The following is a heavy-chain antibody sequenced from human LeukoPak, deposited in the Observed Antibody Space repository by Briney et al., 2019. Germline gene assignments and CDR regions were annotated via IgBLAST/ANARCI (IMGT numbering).Heavy chain of an antibody. CDR1: GFNFTNYN. CDR3: ARDLAWDAFDI. V-gene: IGHV3-21*01. Sequence: PGGALRLSCAASGFNFTNYNMKWVRQAPGKGLEWVSSIHSSSGSIYYADSLKGRFTISRDNAKNSLYLQMNSLRAEDTAVYYCARDLAWDAFDIWGQGTMVTVSS. CDR2: IHSSSGSI. J-gene: IGHJ3*02.